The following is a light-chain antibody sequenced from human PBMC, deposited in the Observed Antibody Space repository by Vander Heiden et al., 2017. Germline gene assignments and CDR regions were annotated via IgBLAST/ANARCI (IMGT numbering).Light chain of an antibody. CDR1: SSNIGNNA. CDR3: EAWDDSLNGGV. Sequence: QSVLTQPPSVPEAPRQTLTISCSGSSSNIGNNAVNWYQQLPGKAPKPLIYEDNLLPSGVSDRFSGSKSGTSASLTISGLQSEDEADYYCEAWDDSLNGGVFGAGTKLTVL. V-gene: IGLV1-36*01. J-gene: IGLJ2*01. CDR2: EDN.